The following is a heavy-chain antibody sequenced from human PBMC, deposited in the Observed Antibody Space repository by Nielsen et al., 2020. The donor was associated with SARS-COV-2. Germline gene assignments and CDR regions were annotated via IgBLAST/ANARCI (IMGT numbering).Heavy chain of an antibody. V-gene: IGHV1-3*01. CDR1: RYSFASYS. CDR2: INAGNGNT. CDR3: ARHLRGYIDY. J-gene: IGHJ4*02. Sequence: SVKVSCKASRYSFASYSMHWVRQAPGQRLEWMGWINAGNGNTRYSQKFQGRVTINRDTSASTAYMELSSLRSEDTAVYYCARHLRGYIDYWGQGTLVTVSS.